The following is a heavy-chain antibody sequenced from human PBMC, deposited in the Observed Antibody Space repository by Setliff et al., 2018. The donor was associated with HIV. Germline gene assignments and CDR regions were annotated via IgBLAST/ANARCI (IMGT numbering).Heavy chain of an antibody. CDR2: IYTSGST. V-gene: IGHV4-61*09. Sequence: SETLSLTCTVSGDSISSGTYYWSWIRQPAGKALEWIGHIYTSGSTNYNPSLKSRVTISVDTSKNQFSLKLSSVTAADTAVYYCARHDGMKAARRYNNDYMDVWGKGTTVTVSS. D-gene: IGHD6-6*01. CDR1: GDSISSGTYY. CDR3: ARHDGMKAARRYNNDYMDV. J-gene: IGHJ6*03.